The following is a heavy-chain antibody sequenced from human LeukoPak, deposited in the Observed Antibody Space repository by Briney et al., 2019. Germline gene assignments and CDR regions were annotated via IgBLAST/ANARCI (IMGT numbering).Heavy chain of an antibody. CDR2: ISYDGSNK. CDR1: GFTFSSYA. Sequence: EGSLRLSCAASGFTFSSYAMHWVRQAPGKGLEWVAVISYDGSNKYYADSVKGRFTISRDNSKNTLYLQMNSLRAEDTAVYYCAKAERWLPDYWGQGTLVTVSS. CDR3: AKAERWLPDY. J-gene: IGHJ4*02. D-gene: IGHD6-19*01. V-gene: IGHV3-30-3*01.